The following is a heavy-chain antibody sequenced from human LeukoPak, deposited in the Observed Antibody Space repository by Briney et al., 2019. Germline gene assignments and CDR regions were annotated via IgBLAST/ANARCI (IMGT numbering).Heavy chain of an antibody. CDR3: APLGELPYFDY. CDR2: IRYDGIYK. D-gene: IGHD1-26*01. J-gene: IGHJ4*02. V-gene: IGHV3-30*02. CDR1: GFTFSSYW. Sequence: GGSLRLSCAASGFTFSSYWMHWVRQAPGKGLEWVAFIRYDGIYKYYADSVKGRFTIFRDNAKNSLYLQMNSLRAEDTAVYYCAPLGELPYFDYWGQGTLVTVSS.